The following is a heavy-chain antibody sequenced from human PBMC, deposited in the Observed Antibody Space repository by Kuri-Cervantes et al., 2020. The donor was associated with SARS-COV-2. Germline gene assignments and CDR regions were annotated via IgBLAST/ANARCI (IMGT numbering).Heavy chain of an antibody. CDR1: GYTFTGYY. Sequence: ASVKVSCKASGYTFTGYYMHWVRQAPGQGLEWMGWINPNSGGTNYAQKFQGKVTMTRDTSISTAYMELSRLRSDDTAVYYCARDWGWIQVWPTDAFDIWGQGTMVTVSS. J-gene: IGHJ3*02. CDR3: ARDWGWIQVWPTDAFDI. D-gene: IGHD5-18*01. CDR2: INPNSGGT. V-gene: IGHV1-2*02.